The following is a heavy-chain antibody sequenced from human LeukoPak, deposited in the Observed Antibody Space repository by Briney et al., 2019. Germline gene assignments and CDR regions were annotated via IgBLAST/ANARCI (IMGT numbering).Heavy chain of an antibody. CDR3: ARDCSGGSCYGAFDI. CDR2: IYDSGGT. V-gene: IGHV4-30-4*01. Sequence: SQTLSLTCTVSGASIRSGDYYWSWIRQPPGKGLEWIGYIYDSGGTYYNPSLKSRITISVDTSENRFSLKLSSVTATDTAVYYCARDCSGGSCYGAFDIWGQGTMVTVSS. CDR1: GASIRSGDYY. J-gene: IGHJ3*02. D-gene: IGHD2-15*01.